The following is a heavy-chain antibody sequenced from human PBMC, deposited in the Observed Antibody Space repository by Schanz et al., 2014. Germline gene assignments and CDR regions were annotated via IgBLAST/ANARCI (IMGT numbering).Heavy chain of an antibody. D-gene: IGHD2-2*01. CDR1: GGSISSYY. CDR3: ARQGIGYQHGRYYYYMDV. J-gene: IGHJ6*03. CDR2: IYYSGDT. V-gene: IGHV4-59*01. Sequence: QLQLQESGPGLVKPSETLSLTCTVSGGSISSYYWSWIRQPPGKGLEWIGYIYYSGDTNYNPSLKSRVTISVDTSKNQFSLNLISVTAADTAVYYCARQGIGYQHGRYYYYMDVWGRGTTVTVS.